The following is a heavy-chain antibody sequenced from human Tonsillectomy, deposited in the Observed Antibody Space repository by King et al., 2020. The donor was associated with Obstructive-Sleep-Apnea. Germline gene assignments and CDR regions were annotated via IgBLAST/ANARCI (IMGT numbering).Heavy chain of an antibody. CDR1: GGSISSSSYF. J-gene: IGHJ4*01. Sequence: QLQESGPGLVKPSETLSLTCTVSGGSISSSSYFWGWIRQPPGKGLDWLGSIYFSGNTYYNPSLKSRVTVSVDTSKNQFSLRLTSVTAADTAVYYCARVVPSPIGWYYFDFWGQGTLITVSS. CDR2: IYFSGNT. CDR3: ARVVPSPIGWYYFDF. D-gene: IGHD6-6*01. V-gene: IGHV4-39*07.